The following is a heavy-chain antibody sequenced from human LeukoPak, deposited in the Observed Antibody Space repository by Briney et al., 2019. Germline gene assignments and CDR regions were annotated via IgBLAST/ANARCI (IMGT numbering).Heavy chain of an antibody. J-gene: IGHJ4*02. CDR2: TKHSGST. Sequence: PSETLSLTCAVNGGFFSNYYWSWIRQPPGKGLDWIGETKHSGSTNYNPSLKSRVTISVDTSKNQFSLRLSSVTAADTAVYYCARGVTDIVVVPRATKRTRFFDFWGQGIQVTVSS. V-gene: IGHV4-34*01. CDR3: ARGVTDIVVVPRATKRTRFFDF. CDR1: GGFFSNYY. D-gene: IGHD2-2*01.